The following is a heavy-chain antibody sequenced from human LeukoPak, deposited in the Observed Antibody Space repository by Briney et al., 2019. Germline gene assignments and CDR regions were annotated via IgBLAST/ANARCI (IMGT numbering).Heavy chain of an antibody. Sequence: GGSLRLSCAASGFTFSSCAMSWVRQAPGKGLEWVAGISDGGGNTYYGDSVKGRFTISRDNSKNTLFLQMSSLRAEDTAVYYCARGYYYDTSGYSLPLDYWGQGTLLTVSS. CDR1: GFTFSSCA. CDR3: ARGYYYDTSGYSLPLDY. D-gene: IGHD3-22*01. CDR2: ISDGGGNT. J-gene: IGHJ4*02. V-gene: IGHV3-23*01.